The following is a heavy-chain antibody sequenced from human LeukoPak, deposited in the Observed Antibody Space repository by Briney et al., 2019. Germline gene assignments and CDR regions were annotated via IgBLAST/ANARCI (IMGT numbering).Heavy chain of an antibody. J-gene: IGHJ5*02. CDR2: INPNSGGT. CDR3: ARGINWFDP. D-gene: IGHD3-10*01. V-gene: IGHV1-2*02. CDR1: GYTSSDFY. Sequence: ASVKVSCKSPGYTSSDFYIHWVRQAPGQGLEWMGWINPNSGGTDFAQNFQGRVTMTRDTSISTAYMELRGLGTDDTAVYYCARGINWFDPWGQGTLVTVSS.